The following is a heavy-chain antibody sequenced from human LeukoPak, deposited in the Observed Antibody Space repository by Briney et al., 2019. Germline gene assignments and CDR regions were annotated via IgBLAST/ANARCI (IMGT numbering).Heavy chain of an antibody. Sequence: PGGSLRLSCAASGFTVSSNYMSWVRQAPGKGLEWVSVIYSGGSTYYADSVKGRFTISRDNSKNTVYLQMSSLRAEDTAVFYCARDCTLYSNYGCFDYWGQGILVTVSS. CDR2: IYSGGST. V-gene: IGHV3-53*05. J-gene: IGHJ4*02. D-gene: IGHD4-11*01. CDR1: GFTVSSNY. CDR3: ARDCTLYSNYGCFDY.